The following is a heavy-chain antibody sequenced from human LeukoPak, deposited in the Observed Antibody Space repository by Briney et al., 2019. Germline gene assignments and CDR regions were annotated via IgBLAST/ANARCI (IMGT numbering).Heavy chain of an antibody. CDR3: AREWPNTYRFDP. Sequence: ASVKVSCKASGYTFTSYYIHWVRQAPRQGREWLGIINPSGGGTIYAQKFQGRVTMTRDTSTSTVYMELSSLRSEDTAVYYCAREWPNTYRFDPWGQGTLVTVSS. J-gene: IGHJ5*02. D-gene: IGHD1/OR15-1a*01. CDR1: GYTFTSYY. V-gene: IGHV1-46*01. CDR2: INPSGGGT.